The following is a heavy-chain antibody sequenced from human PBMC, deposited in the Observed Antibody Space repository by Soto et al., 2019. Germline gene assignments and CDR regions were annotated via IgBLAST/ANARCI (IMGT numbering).Heavy chain of an antibody. V-gene: IGHV3-30*18. J-gene: IGHJ4*02. CDR3: AKWGHSTQSGPNYYFDY. CDR1: GFTFSSYG. CDR2: ISYDGSNK. Sequence: GGSLRLSCAASGFTFSSYGMHWVRQAPGKGLEWVAVISYDGSNKYYADSVKGRFTISRDNSKNTLYLQMNSLRAEDTAVYYCAKWGHSTQSGPNYYFDYWGQGTLVTVSS. D-gene: IGHD6-13*01.